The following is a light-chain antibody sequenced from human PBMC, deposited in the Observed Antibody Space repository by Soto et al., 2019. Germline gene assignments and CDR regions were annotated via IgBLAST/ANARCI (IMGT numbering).Light chain of an antibody. V-gene: IGLV1-44*01. CDR1: SSNIGTNA. CDR2: NNN. Sequence: QSVLTQPPSASGTPGQRVTISCSGGSSNIGTNAVNWYQQLPGTAPKLLIYNNNQRPSGVPDRFSVSNSGTSASLAISVLKSEDEADYYCAVWDDSLNGYVFGTGTKLTVL. CDR3: AVWDDSLNGYV. J-gene: IGLJ1*01.